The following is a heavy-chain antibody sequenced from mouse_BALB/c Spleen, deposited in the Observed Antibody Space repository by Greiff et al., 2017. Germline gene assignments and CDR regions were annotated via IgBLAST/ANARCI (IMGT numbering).Heavy chain of an antibody. CDR1: GFTFSSYG. CDR2: INSNGGST. V-gene: IGHV5-6-3*01. Sequence: EVQVVESGGGLVQPGGSLKLSCAASGFTFSSYGMSWVRQTPDKRLELVATINSNGGSTYYPDSVKGRFTISRDNTKNTLYLQMSSLKSEDTAMYYCAREGTFDYWGQGTTLTVSS. CDR3: AREGTFDY. D-gene: IGHD3-3*01. J-gene: IGHJ2*01.